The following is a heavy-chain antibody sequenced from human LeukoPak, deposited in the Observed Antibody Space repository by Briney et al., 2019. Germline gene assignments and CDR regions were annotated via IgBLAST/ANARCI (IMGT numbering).Heavy chain of an antibody. CDR2: IYYSGST. V-gene: IGHV4-59*01. J-gene: IGHJ5*02. Sequence: SETLSLTCIVSGGSISSYYWSWIRQPPGKGLEWIGYIYYSGSTNYNPSLKSRVTISVDTSKNQFSLKLSSVTAADTAVYYCARYNDYGATNWFDPWGQGTLVTVSS. CDR3: ARYNDYGATNWFDP. D-gene: IGHD4-17*01. CDR1: GGSISSYY.